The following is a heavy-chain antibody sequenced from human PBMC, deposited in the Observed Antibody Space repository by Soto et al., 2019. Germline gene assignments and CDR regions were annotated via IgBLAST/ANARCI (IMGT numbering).Heavy chain of an antibody. Sequence: SETLSLTCTVSGGSISSGGYYWSWIRQHPGKGLEWIGYIYYSGSTYYNPSLKSRVTISVDTSKNQFSLKLSSVTAADTAVYYCARVFTNDYFDYWGQGTLVTVSS. CDR2: IYYSGST. CDR1: GGSISSGGYY. D-gene: IGHD2-2*01. CDR3: ARVFTNDYFDY. V-gene: IGHV4-31*03. J-gene: IGHJ4*02.